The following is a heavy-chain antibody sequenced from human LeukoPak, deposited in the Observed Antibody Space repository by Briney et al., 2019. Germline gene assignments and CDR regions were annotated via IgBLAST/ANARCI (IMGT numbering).Heavy chain of an antibody. D-gene: IGHD6-13*01. Sequence: GGSLRLSCTASGFTFSSYTMNWVRQAPGKGLEWVSAISGSGDSTYYGDSVKGRFTISRDNSKNTLYLQMNSLRAEDTAVYYCAKTRPLDSSSWSHGDYWGQGTLVTVSS. CDR2: ISGSGDST. CDR1: GFTFSSYT. V-gene: IGHV3-23*01. J-gene: IGHJ4*02. CDR3: AKTRPLDSSSWSHGDY.